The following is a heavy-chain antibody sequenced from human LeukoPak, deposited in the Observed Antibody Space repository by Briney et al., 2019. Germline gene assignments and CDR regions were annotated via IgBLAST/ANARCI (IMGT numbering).Heavy chain of an antibody. D-gene: IGHD3-10*01. CDR2: IYHSGST. Sequence: KASQTLSLTCAVSGVSISSGGYSWRWIRQPPGKGLEWIGYIYHSGSTYYNPSLTSRVTISVDRSKNQFSLKLSSVTAADTAVYYCARGRDYCGSGSYHDAFDIWGQGTMVTVSS. CDR1: GVSISSGGYS. J-gene: IGHJ3*02. V-gene: IGHV4-30-2*01. CDR3: ARGRDYCGSGSYHDAFDI.